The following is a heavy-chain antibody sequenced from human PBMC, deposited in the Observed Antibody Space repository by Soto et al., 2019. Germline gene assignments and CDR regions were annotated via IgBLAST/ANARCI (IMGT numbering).Heavy chain of an antibody. CDR3: ARDRIAVAALGY. D-gene: IGHD6-19*01. CDR2: ISYDGSNK. CDR1: GFTFSSYA. Sequence: QVQLVESGGGVVQPGRSLRLSCAASGFTFSSYAMHWVRQAPGKGLEWVAVISYDGSNKYYADSVKGRFTISRDNSKNTLYLQMNSLIAEDTAVYYCARDRIAVAALGYWGKGTLVTVSS. V-gene: IGHV3-30-3*01. J-gene: IGHJ4*02.